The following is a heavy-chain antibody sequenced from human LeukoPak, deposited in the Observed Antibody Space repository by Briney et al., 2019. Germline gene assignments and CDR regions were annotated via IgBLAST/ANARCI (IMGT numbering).Heavy chain of an antibody. CDR1: GGSISSSSYF. D-gene: IGHD4-17*01. J-gene: IGHJ4*02. CDR3: ARQMNTVTADY. Sequence: SETLSVTCTVSGGSISSSSYFWGWIRQPPGKGLEWIGSIFYSGSTYYNPSLNSRVTISIGTSKNQFSLRLSSVTAADTAVYYCARQMNTVTADYWGQGTLVAVSS. CDR2: IFYSGST. V-gene: IGHV4-39*01.